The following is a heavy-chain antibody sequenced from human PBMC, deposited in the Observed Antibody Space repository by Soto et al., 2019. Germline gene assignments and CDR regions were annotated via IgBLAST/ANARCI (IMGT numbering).Heavy chain of an antibody. J-gene: IGHJ3*02. CDR3: TTRRLGPLVGATAFDI. V-gene: IGHV3-15*01. CDR1: GFTFSNAW. Sequence: GGSLRLSCAASGFTFSNAWMSWVRQAPGKGLEWVGRIKSKTDGGTTDYAAPVKGRFTISRDDSKNTLYLQMNSLKTEDTAVYYCTTRRLGPLVGATAFDIWGQGTMVTVSS. D-gene: IGHD1-26*01. CDR2: IKSKTDGGTT.